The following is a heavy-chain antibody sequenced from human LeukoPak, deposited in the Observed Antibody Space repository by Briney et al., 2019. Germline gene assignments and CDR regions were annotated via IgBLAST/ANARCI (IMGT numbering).Heavy chain of an antibody. J-gene: IGHJ4*02. CDR3: ASQVVEWKRSSITMVRGVIN. D-gene: IGHD3-10*01. CDR1: GGSFSGYY. Sequence: SETLSLTCAVYGGSFSGYYWSWIRQPPGKGLEWIGEINHSGSTNYNPSLKSRVTISVDTSKNQFSLKLSSVTAADTAVYYCASQVVEWKRSSITMVRGVINWGQGTLVTVSS. V-gene: IGHV4-34*01. CDR2: INHSGST.